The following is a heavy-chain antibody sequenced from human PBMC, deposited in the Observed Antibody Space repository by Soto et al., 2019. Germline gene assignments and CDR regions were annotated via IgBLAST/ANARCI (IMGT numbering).Heavy chain of an antibody. CDR2: ISAYNGNT. D-gene: IGHD6-19*01. V-gene: IGHV1-18*01. Sequence: ASVQVSCKASGYTFTSYGISWVRQAPGQGLEWMGWISAYNGNTNYAQKLQGRVTMTTDTSTSTAYMELRSLRSDDTAVYYCAREFKIAVAGSDWFDPWGQGTLVTLSS. J-gene: IGHJ5*02. CDR3: AREFKIAVAGSDWFDP. CDR1: GYTFTSYG.